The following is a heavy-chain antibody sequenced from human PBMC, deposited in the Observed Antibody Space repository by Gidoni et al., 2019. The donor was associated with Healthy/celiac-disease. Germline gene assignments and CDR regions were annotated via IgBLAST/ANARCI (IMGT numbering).Heavy chain of an antibody. J-gene: IGHJ4*02. CDR3: TALGLLNDY. V-gene: IGHV3-15*01. D-gene: IGHD2-15*01. Sequence: EVQLVESGGGLVKPGGSLRLSCAASGFTFSNAWMSWVRQAPGKGLEWVCRIKSKTDVGTTDYAAPVKGRFTISRDDSKNTLYLQMNSLKTEDTAVYYCTALGLLNDYWGQGTLVTVSS. CDR2: IKSKTDVGTT. CDR1: GFTFSNAW.